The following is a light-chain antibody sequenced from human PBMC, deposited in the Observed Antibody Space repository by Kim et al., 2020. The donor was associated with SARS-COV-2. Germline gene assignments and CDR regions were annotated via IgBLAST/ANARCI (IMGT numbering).Light chain of an antibody. CDR2: GNS. V-gene: IGLV1-40*01. Sequence: VTISWTGSSSNVGAGYDVHWYRQRPGTAPKLLIYGNSNRPSGVPDRFSGSKSGTSASLAITGLQAEDEADYYCQSYDSSLSASVVFGGGTQLTVL. CDR1: SSNVGAGYD. CDR3: QSYDSSLSASVV. J-gene: IGLJ2*01.